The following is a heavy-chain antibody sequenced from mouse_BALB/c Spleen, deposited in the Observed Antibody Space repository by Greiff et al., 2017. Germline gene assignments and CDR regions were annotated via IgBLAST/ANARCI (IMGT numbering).Heavy chain of an antibody. Sequence: VQLKESGGGLVKPGGSLKLSCAASGFTFSSYTMSWVRQTPEKRLEWVATISSGGSYTYYPDSVKGRFTISRDNAKNTLYLQMSSLKSEDTAMYYCTRALPYDYFDYWGQGTTLTVSS. V-gene: IGHV5-6-4*01. CDR2: ISSGGSYT. D-gene: IGHD2-3*01. CDR1: GFTFSSYT. J-gene: IGHJ2*01. CDR3: TRALPYDYFDY.